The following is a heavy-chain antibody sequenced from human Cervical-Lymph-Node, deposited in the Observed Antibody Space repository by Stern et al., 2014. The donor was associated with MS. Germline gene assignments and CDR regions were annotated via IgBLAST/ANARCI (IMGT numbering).Heavy chain of an antibody. J-gene: IGHJ6*02. Sequence: QVQLVQSGAEVKKPGSSVKVSCRASGSTFTTYAINWVRQAPGQGLAWMGGIIPNFGTEISATKVQGRVTITADDSNNTAYMAMCSHISEDTAVYYCAWPTTVTVGAMDVWGQGTTVTVSS. CDR3: AWPTTVTVGAMDV. D-gene: IGHD4-17*01. CDR2: IIPNFGTE. CDR1: GSTFTTYA. V-gene: IGHV1-69*01.